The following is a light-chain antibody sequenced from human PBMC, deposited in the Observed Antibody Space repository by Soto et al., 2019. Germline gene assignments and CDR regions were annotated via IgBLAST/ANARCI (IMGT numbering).Light chain of an antibody. CDR1: QSISSW. CDR2: KAS. Sequence: DVHMTQSPSTLSASVGYRFTITCRASQSISSWLAWYQQKPGKAPKLLIYKASSLESGVPSRFRGSGSGTEFTLTISSLQPDDFETYYCQQLRLYPSTFGGGTKVDIK. CDR3: QQLRLYPST. V-gene: IGKV1-5*03. J-gene: IGKJ4*01.